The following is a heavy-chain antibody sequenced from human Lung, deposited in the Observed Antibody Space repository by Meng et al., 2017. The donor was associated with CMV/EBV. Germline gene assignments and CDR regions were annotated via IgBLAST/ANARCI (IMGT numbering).Heavy chain of an antibody. CDR2: ITPSNGGT. CDR3: VRANLGSADY. J-gene: IGHJ4*02. Sequence: QVQLVQSGAEVKKPGASVKVSCKASGYTFTGYYMHWLRQAPGQGLEWVGRITPSNGGTTYAQKFQGRVTMTRDTSISTAYMELSSLRSDDAAIYYCVRANLGSADYWGQGTLVTVSS. CDR1: GYTFTGYY. D-gene: IGHD7-27*01. V-gene: IGHV1-2*06.